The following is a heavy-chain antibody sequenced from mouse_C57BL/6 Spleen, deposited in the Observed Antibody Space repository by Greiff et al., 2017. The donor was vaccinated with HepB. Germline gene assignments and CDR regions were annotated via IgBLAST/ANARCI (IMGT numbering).Heavy chain of an antibody. Sequence: VQLQQSGPELVKPGASVKIPCKASGYTFTDYNMDWVKQSHGKSLEWIGDINPNNGGTIYNQKFKGKATLTVDKSSSTAYMELRSLTSEDTAVYYCARVGYGSSYDFDYWGQGTTLTVSS. D-gene: IGHD1-1*01. CDR3: ARVGYGSSYDFDY. V-gene: IGHV1-18*01. J-gene: IGHJ2*01. CDR2: INPNNGGT. CDR1: GYTFTDYN.